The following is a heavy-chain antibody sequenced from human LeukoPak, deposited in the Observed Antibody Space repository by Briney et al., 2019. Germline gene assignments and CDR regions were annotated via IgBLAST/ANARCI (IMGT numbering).Heavy chain of an antibody. D-gene: IGHD2-21*02. CDR1: GGSISSYY. J-gene: IGHJ4*02. CDR3: ARDHCAYCGGDCYSFDY. V-gene: IGHV4-4*07. CDR2: IYTSGST. Sequence: SETLSLTCTVSGGSISSYYWSWIRQPAGKGLEWIGRIYTSGSTNYNPSLKSRVTMSVDTSKNQFSLKLSSVTAADTAVYYCARDHCAYCGGDCYSFDYWGQGTLVTVSS.